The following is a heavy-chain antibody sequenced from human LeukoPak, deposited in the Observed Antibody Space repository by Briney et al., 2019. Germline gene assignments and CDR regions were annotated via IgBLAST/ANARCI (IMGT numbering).Heavy chain of an antibody. J-gene: IGHJ5*02. CDR2: INHSGST. CDR1: GGSFSGYY. Sequence: SETLSLTCAVYGGSFSGYYWSWIRQPPGKGLEWIGEINHSGSTNYNPSLKSRVTISVDTSKNQFSLKPSSVTAADTAVYYCARLVVVAATRRFDPWGQGTLVTVSS. CDR3: ARLVVVAATRRFDP. V-gene: IGHV4-34*01. D-gene: IGHD2-15*01.